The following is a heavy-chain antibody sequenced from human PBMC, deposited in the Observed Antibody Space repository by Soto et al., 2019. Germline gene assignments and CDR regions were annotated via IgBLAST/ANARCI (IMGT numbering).Heavy chain of an antibody. CDR2: IRPDGREN. D-gene: IGHD1-26*01. CDR1: GFTFSTSW. V-gene: IGHV3-7*04. CDR3: ARDRRDGATDY. J-gene: IGHJ4*02. Sequence: DVQLVESGGDLVHAGGSLRLSCAASGFTFSTSWMQWVRQAPGKGLEWVANIRPDGRENAYVDSVTGRFTISRDNAKRSLYLQMNSLRAEDKAVYYCARDRRDGATDYWGQGTLVIVSS.